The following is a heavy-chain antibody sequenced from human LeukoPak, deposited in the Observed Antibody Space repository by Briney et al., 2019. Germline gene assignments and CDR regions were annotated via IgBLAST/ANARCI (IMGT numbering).Heavy chain of an antibody. CDR1: GFTVSSNY. Sequence: GGSLRLSCAASGFTVSSNYMTWVRQAPGKGLEWVSVIYSGGNTFYADSVKGRFAISRDNFKYTLYLQMNSLRAEDTAVYYCARDRPGTKYGLDYWGQGTLVTVSS. V-gene: IGHV3-66*01. J-gene: IGHJ4*02. D-gene: IGHD1-7*01. CDR2: IYSGGNT. CDR3: ARDRPGTKYGLDY.